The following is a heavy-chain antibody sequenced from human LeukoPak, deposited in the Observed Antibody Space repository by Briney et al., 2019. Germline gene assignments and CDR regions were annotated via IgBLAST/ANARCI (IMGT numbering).Heavy chain of an antibody. J-gene: IGHJ6*03. CDR3: ARVQENIIQLWLFGSYYYYYYVDV. D-gene: IGHD5-18*01. Sequence: PGGSLRLSCAASGFTFSSYWMSWVRQAPGKGLEWVANIKQDGSEKYYVDSVKGRFTISRDNAKNSLYLQMNSLRAEDTAVYYCARVQENIIQLWLFGSYYYYYYVDVWGKGTTVTVSS. V-gene: IGHV3-7*04. CDR2: IKQDGSEK. CDR1: GFTFSSYW.